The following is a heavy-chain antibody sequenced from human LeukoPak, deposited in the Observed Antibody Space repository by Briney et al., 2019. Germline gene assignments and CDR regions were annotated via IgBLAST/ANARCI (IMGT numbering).Heavy chain of an antibody. CDR1: GYSFTSYW. J-gene: IGHJ4*02. CDR2: IYPGDSDT. V-gene: IGHV5-51*04. CDR3: PTGLKAVAVPAES. D-gene: IGHD2-2*01. Sequence: GESLKISCKGSGYSFTSYWIGWVRQIPGKGLEWMGIIYPGDSDTRYSPSFQAQVTISADKPISTAYLQWSSLKASDTTMIYLPTGLKAVAVPAESRGQGTPVTVSS.